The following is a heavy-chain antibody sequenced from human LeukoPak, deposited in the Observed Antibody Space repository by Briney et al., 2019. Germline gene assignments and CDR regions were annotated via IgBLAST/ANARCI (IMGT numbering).Heavy chain of an antibody. J-gene: IGHJ6*03. CDR2: INSDGSST. Sequence: GGSLRLSCAASGFTFSSYWMHWVRQGPGKGLVWVSRINSDGSSTSYADSVRGRFTISRDNAKNSLYLQMNSLRAEDTALYYCAREYCSGGSCYSYYYYMDVWGKGTTVTVSS. CDR1: GFTFSSYW. CDR3: AREYCSGGSCYSYYYYMDV. D-gene: IGHD2-15*01. V-gene: IGHV3-74*01.